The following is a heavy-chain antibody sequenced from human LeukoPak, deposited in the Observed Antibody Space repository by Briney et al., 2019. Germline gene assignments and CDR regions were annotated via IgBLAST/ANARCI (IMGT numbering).Heavy chain of an antibody. CDR2: ISSGSSYT. D-gene: IGHD1-26*01. CDR1: GFSFSDYY. V-gene: IGHV3-11*03. Sequence: PGGSLRLSCEASGFSFSDYYMSWIRQTPGKGLEWVSDISSGSSYTNYVDSVKGRFTISRDNAKNTLSLQMNSLRAEDMAVYYCARSSGRDGWFDPWGQGTLVTVSS. J-gene: IGHJ5*02. CDR3: ARSSGRDGWFDP.